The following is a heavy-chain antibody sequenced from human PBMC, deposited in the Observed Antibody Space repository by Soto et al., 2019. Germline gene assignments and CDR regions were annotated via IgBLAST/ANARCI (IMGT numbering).Heavy chain of an antibody. Sequence: ASVKVSCKASGYTFTSYGISWVRQAPGQGLEWMGWISAYNGNTNYAQKLQGRVTMTTDTSTSTAYMELRSLRSDDTAVYYCARVGSVRSGYKNWFDPWGQGTLVTVSS. D-gene: IGHD3-3*01. V-gene: IGHV1-18*01. CDR2: ISAYNGNT. CDR1: GYTFTSYG. CDR3: ARVGSVRSGYKNWFDP. J-gene: IGHJ5*02.